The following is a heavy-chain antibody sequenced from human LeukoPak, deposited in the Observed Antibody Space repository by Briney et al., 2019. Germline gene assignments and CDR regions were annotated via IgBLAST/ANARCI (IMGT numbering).Heavy chain of an antibody. CDR3: AKDILYSGYDRRSN. CDR1: GFTFSSYG. Sequence: GGTLRLSCAASGFTFSSYGMSWVRQAPGKGLEWVSGISGSGGSTYYADSVKGRFTISRDNSKNTLYLQMISLRAEDTAVYYCAKDILYSGYDRRSNWGQGTLVTVSS. CDR2: ISGSGGST. D-gene: IGHD5-12*01. V-gene: IGHV3-23*01. J-gene: IGHJ4*02.